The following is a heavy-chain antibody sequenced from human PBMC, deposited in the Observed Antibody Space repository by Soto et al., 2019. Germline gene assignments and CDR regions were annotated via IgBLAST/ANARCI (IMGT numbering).Heavy chain of an antibody. D-gene: IGHD3-3*01. CDR2: VKPDGSEK. Sequence: PGGSLRLSCAVSGFTFSSYWMSWVRQAPGKGLEWVANVKPDGSEKWYVDSVKGRFTISRDNAKNSLYLQMNSLRAEDTAVYYCAKELWSGPFDYWGQGTLVTVSS. CDR1: GFTFSSYW. V-gene: IGHV3-7*01. J-gene: IGHJ4*02. CDR3: AKELWSGPFDY.